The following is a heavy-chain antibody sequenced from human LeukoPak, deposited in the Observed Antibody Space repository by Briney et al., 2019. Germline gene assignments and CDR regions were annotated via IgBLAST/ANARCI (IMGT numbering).Heavy chain of an antibody. CDR3: ASTIVTTVYPPGWYFDL. CDR1: GFIFSSYN. CDR2: ISSRSRDV. J-gene: IGHJ2*01. V-gene: IGHV3-21*06. Sequence: GGSLRLSCAASGFIFSSYNMNWVRPAPGKGLECVSSISSRSRDVYYADSVKGRFTISRDNTKSSLFLQMDSLRAEDTAVYYCASTIVTTVYPPGWYFDLWGRGTQVTVSS. D-gene: IGHD4-17*01.